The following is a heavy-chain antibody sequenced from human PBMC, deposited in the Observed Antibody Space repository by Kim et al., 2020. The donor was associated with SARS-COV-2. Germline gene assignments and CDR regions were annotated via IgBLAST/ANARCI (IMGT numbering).Heavy chain of an antibody. CDR3: ANLGTVMDV. V-gene: IGHV4-39*01. J-gene: IGHJ6*02. D-gene: IGHD7-27*01. CDR1: GGSISSSIYY. CDR2: LYYSVST. Sequence: SETLSLTCTVSGGSISSSIYYWAWIREPQGHELLWIRSLYYSVSTYYYPNLQRRVTISVDTSKIQFSLNRRSVTADGAALYYWANLGTVMDVCGESTMVT.